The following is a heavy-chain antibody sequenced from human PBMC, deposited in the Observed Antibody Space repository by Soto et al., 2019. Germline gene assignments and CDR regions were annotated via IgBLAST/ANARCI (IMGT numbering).Heavy chain of an antibody. Sequence: GSLRLSCAASGFTFXSYGMHWVRQAPGKGLEWVAVISYDGSNKYYADSVKGRFTISRDNSKNTLYLQMNSLRAEDTAVYYCALSGIVVVTSYYFDYWGQGTLVTVSS. CDR2: ISYDGSNK. CDR3: ALSGIVVVTSYYFDY. D-gene: IGHD3-22*01. CDR1: GFTFXSYG. J-gene: IGHJ4*02. V-gene: IGHV3-30*03.